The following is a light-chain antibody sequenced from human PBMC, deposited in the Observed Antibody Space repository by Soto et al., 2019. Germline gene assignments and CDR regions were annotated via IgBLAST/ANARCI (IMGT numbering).Light chain of an antibody. CDR2: VAS. J-gene: IGKJ1*01. CDR3: QQYNNWPPT. CDR1: QSVSSY. Sequence: EIVMTQSPATLSVSPGERATLSCRASQSVSSYLAWYRQKPGQAPSLLIYVASTRATGIPARFSGSGSGTEFTLTISSLQSEDFAVYYCQQYNNWPPTFGQGTKWIS. V-gene: IGKV3-15*01.